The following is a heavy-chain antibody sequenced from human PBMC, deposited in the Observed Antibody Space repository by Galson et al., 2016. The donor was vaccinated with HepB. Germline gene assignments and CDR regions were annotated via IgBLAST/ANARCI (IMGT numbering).Heavy chain of an antibody. Sequence: SETLSLTCTVSGDSISSYYWSWIRQTPGKGLEWIGYIYYTGSTKYNPSLKSRVTMSVDTSKNQFSLQLNSATAADTAVYYCVRDRNWRYFEPWYFDLWGRGTLVTVSP. CDR3: VRDRNWRYFEPWYFDL. V-gene: IGHV4-59*01. D-gene: IGHD3-9*01. J-gene: IGHJ2*01. CDR1: GDSISSYY. CDR2: IYYTGST.